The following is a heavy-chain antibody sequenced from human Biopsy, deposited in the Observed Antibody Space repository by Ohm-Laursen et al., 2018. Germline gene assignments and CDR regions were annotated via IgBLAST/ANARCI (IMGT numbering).Heavy chain of an antibody. Sequence: SDTLSLTCTVSGDSISSDIYYWVWIRQPPGKGLEWIGNIYNSESTSTYYNLSLKGRVSISVDPSHNQFSLKLTSVTAADTAVYFCARRVSGSGRVDPWGQGTLVTVSS. CDR3: ARRVSGSGRVDP. D-gene: IGHD3-10*01. J-gene: IGHJ5*02. V-gene: IGHV4-39*01. CDR1: GDSISSDIYY. CDR2: IYNSESTST.